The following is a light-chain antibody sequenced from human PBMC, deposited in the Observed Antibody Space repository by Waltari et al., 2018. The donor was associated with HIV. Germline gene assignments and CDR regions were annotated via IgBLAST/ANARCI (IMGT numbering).Light chain of an antibody. J-gene: IGLJ3*02. CDR1: VSDTAVYNF. CDR2: ETK. CDR3: TAYTLNPVLL. V-gene: IGLV2-14*01. Sequence: QSALTQPASVSGSPGQSITISCSGTVSDTAVYNFVSWYRQHPDKAPQLLPYETKRRPSGIPWRFSGSKSGNTASLTISGLQVEDEADYYCTAYTLNPVLLFGGGTKLTVL.